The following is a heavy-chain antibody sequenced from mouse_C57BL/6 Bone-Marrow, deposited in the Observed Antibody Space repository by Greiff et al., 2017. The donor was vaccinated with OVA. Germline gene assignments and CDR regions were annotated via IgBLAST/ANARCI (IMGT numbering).Heavy chain of an antibody. V-gene: IGHV7-1*01. CDR2: SRNKANDYTT. CDR3: ARDAELGDYAMDY. D-gene: IGHD4-1*01. J-gene: IGHJ4*01. Sequence: DVKLVESGGGLVQSGRSLRLSCATSGFTFSDFYMEWVRQAPGKGLEWIAASRNKANDYTTEYSASVKGRFIVSRDTSQSILYLQMNALRAEDTAIYYCARDAELGDYAMDYWGQGTSVTVSS. CDR1: GFTFSDFY.